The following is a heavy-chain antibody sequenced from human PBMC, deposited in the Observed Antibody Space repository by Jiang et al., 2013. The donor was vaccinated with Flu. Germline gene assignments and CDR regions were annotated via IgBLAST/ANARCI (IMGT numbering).Heavy chain of an antibody. CDR2: MHPLSGNR. V-gene: IGHV1-8*01. Sequence: QSGAEVKKPGASVQVSCKASGYTFANYNITWVRQATGQGLEWMGWMHPLSGNRDYAQKFRGRLIMTTNTSTSTAYLQLDNLRPDDTAVYYCARVPLGLPFWGQGTLITVSS. CDR3: ARVPLGLPF. D-gene: IGHD5-12*01. J-gene: IGHJ4*02. CDR1: GYTFANYN.